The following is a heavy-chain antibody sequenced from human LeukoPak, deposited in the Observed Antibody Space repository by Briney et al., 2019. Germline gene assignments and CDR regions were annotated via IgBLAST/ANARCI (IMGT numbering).Heavy chain of an antibody. V-gene: IGHV1-69*13. D-gene: IGHD1-26*01. CDR2: IIPIFGTA. Sequence: ASVKVSCKASRGTFSSYAISWVRQAPGQGLEWMGGIIPIFGTANCAQKFQGRVKITADESTSTAYMELSSLRSDDTAVYYCASGYLSGSTYYFDYWGQGTLVTVSS. J-gene: IGHJ4*02. CDR3: ASGYLSGSTYYFDY. CDR1: RGTFSSYA.